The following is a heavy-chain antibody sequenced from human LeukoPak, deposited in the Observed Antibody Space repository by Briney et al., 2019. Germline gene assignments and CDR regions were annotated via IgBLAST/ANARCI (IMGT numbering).Heavy chain of an antibody. CDR2: IHYRGNT. Sequence: PSETLSLTCTVSGGSISSSNYYWGWIRQPPGKGLEWIGSIHYRGNTYYNPSLKSRVTISVDTSKNQFSLKLSSVTAADTAVYYCARSAPRYCSSTSCYGGLPEFDPWGQGTLVTVSS. J-gene: IGHJ5*02. D-gene: IGHD2-2*01. CDR1: GGSISSSNYY. CDR3: ARSAPRYCSSTSCYGGLPEFDP. V-gene: IGHV4-39*01.